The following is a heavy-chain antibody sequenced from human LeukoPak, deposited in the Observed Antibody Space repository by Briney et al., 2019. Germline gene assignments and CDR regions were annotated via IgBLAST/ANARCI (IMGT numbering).Heavy chain of an antibody. J-gene: IGHJ4*02. Sequence: GGSLRLSCAASGFTFSSYGMHWVRQAPDKGLEWVAVIWYDGSNKYYADSVKGRFTISRDNSKNTLYLQMNSLRAEDTAVYYCAVGGTIVPAAIAYWGQGTLVTVSS. CDR3: AVGGTIVPAAIAY. V-gene: IGHV3-33*01. CDR2: IWYDGSNK. D-gene: IGHD2-2*01. CDR1: GFTFSSYG.